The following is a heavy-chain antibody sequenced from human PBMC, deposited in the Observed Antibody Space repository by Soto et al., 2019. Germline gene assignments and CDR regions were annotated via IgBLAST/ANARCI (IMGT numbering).Heavy chain of an antibody. D-gene: IGHD1-1*01. CDR1: GFTFSSYS. J-gene: IGHJ6*03. V-gene: IGHV3-48*01. CDR3: AQLNRDYYYYYMDV. Sequence: GGSLRLSCAASGFTFSSYSMNWVRQAPGKGLEWVSYINSSSSTIYYADSVKGRFTISRDNAKNSLYLQMNSLRAEDTAVYYCAQLNRDYYYYYMDVWGKGTTVTVSS. CDR2: INSSSSTI.